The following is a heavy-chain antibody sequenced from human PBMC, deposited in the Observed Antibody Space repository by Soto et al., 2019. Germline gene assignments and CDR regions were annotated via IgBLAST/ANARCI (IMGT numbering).Heavy chain of an antibody. CDR1: GYTFTSYG. Sequence: GASVKVSCKASGYTFTSYGISWVRQAPGQGLEWMGWISAYNGNTNYADSVKGRFTISRDNSKNTAYLQMSSLRPEDTAVYYCVKGEYYYDGSAYYPFDYWGQGRMVTVSS. J-gene: IGHJ4*02. CDR2: ISAYNGNT. D-gene: IGHD3-22*01. V-gene: IGHV1-18*01. CDR3: VKGEYYYDGSAYYPFDY.